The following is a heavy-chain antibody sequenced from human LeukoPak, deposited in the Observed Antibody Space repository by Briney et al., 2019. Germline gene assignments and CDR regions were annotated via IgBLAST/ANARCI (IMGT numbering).Heavy chain of an antibody. Sequence: PGGSLRLSCAASGITFTNAWLTWVRQAPGKGLEWVGRIKSKTTGGTIDYAAPVKGRFTISRDDSKNTLFLQMNSLQTEDTAVYYCTSGGYAFDIWGQGTMVTVSS. CDR1: GITFTNAW. CDR3: TSGGYAFDI. D-gene: IGHD2-15*01. CDR2: IKSKTTGGTI. V-gene: IGHV3-15*01. J-gene: IGHJ3*02.